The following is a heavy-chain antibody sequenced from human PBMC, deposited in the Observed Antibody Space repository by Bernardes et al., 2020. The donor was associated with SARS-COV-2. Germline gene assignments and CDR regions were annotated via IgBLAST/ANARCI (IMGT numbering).Heavy chain of an antibody. V-gene: IGHV4-39*01. CDR1: GGSISSSSYF. J-gene: IGHJ3*02. D-gene: IGHD3-3*02. CDR3: AGLVVTIFGVVIKPGIAFDI. CDR2: IYYTGST. Sequence: SETLSLTCTVSGGSISSSSYFWGWIRQPPGKGLEWIGSIYYTGSTYYNPSLKSRVTISVDTSKNQFSLKLSSVTAADTAVYYCAGLVVTIFGVVIKPGIAFDIWGQGTMVTVSS.